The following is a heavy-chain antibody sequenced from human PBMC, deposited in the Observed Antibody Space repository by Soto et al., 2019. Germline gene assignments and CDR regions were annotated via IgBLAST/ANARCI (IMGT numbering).Heavy chain of an antibody. CDR2: ISSSSSYI. V-gene: IGHV3-21*01. CDR1: GFTFSSYS. D-gene: IGHD2-21*02. CDR3: ARDLTVYYYYGMDV. J-gene: IGHJ6*02. Sequence: EVQLVESGGGLVKPGGSLRLSCAAPGFTFSSYSMNWVRQAPGKGLEWVSSISSSSSYIYYADSVKGRFTISRDNAKNSLYLQMNSLRAEDTAVYYCARDLTVYYYYGMDVWGQGTTVTVSS.